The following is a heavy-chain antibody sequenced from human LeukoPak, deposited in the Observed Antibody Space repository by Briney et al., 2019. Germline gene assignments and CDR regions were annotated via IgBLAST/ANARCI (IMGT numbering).Heavy chain of an antibody. D-gene: IGHD2-2*01. CDR2: ISSTSSYI. J-gene: IGHJ6*03. CDR3: ARESGSRSYYYYMDV. V-gene: IGHV3-21*01. CDR1: GFTFSSFS. Sequence: PGGSLRLSCAASGFTFSSFSMNWVRQAPGKGLEWVSSISSTSSYIYYADSAKGRFTISRDKDKNSVYLQMTSLRAEDTAVYYCARESGSRSYYYYMDVWGKGTTVTVSS.